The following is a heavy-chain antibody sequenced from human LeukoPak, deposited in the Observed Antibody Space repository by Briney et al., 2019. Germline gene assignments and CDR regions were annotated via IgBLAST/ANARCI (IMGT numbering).Heavy chain of an antibody. CDR3: ASGIAAAELYYYMDV. V-gene: IGHV4-61*02. J-gene: IGHJ6*03. CDR1: GGSISSGSYY. Sequence: SQTLSLTCTVSGGSISSGSYYWSWIRQPAGKGLEWIGRIHTGGSTNYNPSLKSRVTISVDTSKNQFSLKLSSVTAADTAVYYCASGIAAAELYYYMDVWGKGTTVTVSS. D-gene: IGHD6-13*01. CDR2: IHTGGST.